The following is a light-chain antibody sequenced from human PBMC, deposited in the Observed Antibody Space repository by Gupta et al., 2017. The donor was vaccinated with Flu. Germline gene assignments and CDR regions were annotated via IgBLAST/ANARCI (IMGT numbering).Light chain of an antibody. CDR2: EDN. CDR3: LAWDSNTLFV. J-gene: IGLJ1*01. V-gene: IGLV3-1*01. CDR1: KLGDKY. Sequence: YELTQPPSVSVSPGQTASITCSGNKLGDKYASWYQQKPGQPPVMVIYEDNKRPSGIPDRFFGSTSGNTATLTISGTQAVDEADYYCLAWDSNTLFVFGSGTKVTVL.